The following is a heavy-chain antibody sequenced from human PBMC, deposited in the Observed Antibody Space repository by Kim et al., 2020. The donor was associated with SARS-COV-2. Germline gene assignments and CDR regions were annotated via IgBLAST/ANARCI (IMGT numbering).Heavy chain of an antibody. CDR2: IGPGGSWT. CDR1: GFTFSTYA. D-gene: IGHD4-4*01. CDR3: AKDPVTGDKMGWLDS. Sequence: GGSLRLSCAASGFTFSTYAMTWVRQAPGKRLEWVSTIGPGGSWTDYADSVKGRFTISRDNSKNTVYLQMNSLRAEDTALYYCAKDPVTGDKMGWLDSWGQGTLVTVSS. V-gene: IGHV3-23*01. J-gene: IGHJ5*01.